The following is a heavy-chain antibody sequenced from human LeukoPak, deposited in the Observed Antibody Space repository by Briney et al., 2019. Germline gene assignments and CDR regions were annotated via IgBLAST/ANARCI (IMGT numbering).Heavy chain of an antibody. D-gene: IGHD3-16*02. Sequence: PGGSLRLSCAASGFTFSSYSMNWVRQAPGKGLEWVSYISSSSSTIYYADSVKGRFTISRDNAKNSLYLQMNSLRAEDTAVYYCAREGELSSDYWGQGTLVTVSS. CDR2: ISSSSSTI. CDR3: AREGELSSDY. V-gene: IGHV3-48*01. J-gene: IGHJ4*02. CDR1: GFTFSSYS.